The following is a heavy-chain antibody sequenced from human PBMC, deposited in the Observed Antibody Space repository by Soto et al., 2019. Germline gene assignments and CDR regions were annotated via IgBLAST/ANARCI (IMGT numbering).Heavy chain of an antibody. CDR2: IYPGDSDT. CDR3: ASYPGIAAAGAGAFDI. J-gene: IGHJ3*02. D-gene: IGHD6-13*01. CDR1: GYSFTSYW. Sequence: GESLKISCKGSGYSFTSYWIGWVRQMPGKGLEWMGIIYPGDSDTRYSPSFQGKVTISADKSISTAYLQWSSLKASDTAMYYCASYPGIAAAGAGAFDIWGQGTMVTVSS. V-gene: IGHV5-51*01.